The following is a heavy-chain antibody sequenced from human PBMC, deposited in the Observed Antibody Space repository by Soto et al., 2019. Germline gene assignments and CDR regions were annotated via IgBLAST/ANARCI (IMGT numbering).Heavy chain of an antibody. Sequence: QVQLVESGGAVVQPGRSLRLSCAASGFTFSSYGMYWVRQPPGKGLEWVAAISYDGSNTYHADSVKGRFTISRDNSKNTLHLQMTSLSVEDTAVYYCARDPPDGDYLFDYWGQGTLVTVSS. CDR1: GFTFSSYG. V-gene: IGHV3-30*03. D-gene: IGHD4-17*01. CDR3: ARDPPDGDYLFDY. CDR2: ISYDGSNT. J-gene: IGHJ4*02.